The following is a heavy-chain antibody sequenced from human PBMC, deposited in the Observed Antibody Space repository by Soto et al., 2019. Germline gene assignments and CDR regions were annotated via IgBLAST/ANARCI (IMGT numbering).Heavy chain of an antibody. Sequence: PSETLSLTCTVSGGSISSSSYYWGWIRQPPGKGLEWIGSIYYSGSTNYNPSLKSRVTISVDTSKNQFSLKLSSVTAADTAVYYCARGTRRDGYNARAYYYYGMDVWGQGTTVTVSS. V-gene: IGHV4-39*07. J-gene: IGHJ6*02. CDR1: GGSISSSSYY. D-gene: IGHD5-12*01. CDR2: IYYSGST. CDR3: ARGTRRDGYNARAYYYYGMDV.